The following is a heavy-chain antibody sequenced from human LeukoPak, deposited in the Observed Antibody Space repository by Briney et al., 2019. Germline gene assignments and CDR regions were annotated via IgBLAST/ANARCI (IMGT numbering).Heavy chain of an antibody. V-gene: IGHV4-59*01. CDR1: GGSISSYY. CDR3: ARLLTSEYYFDY. J-gene: IGHJ4*02. CDR2: IYYSGST. D-gene: IGHD1-14*01. Sequence: SETLSLTCTVSGGSISSYYWSWIRQPPGKGLEWIGYIYYSGSTNYNPSLKSRVTISVDTSKNQFSLKLSSVTAADTAVYYCARLLTSEYYFDYWGQGTLVTVSS.